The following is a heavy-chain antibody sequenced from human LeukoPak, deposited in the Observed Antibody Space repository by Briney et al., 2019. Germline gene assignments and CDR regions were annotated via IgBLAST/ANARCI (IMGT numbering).Heavy chain of an antibody. J-gene: IGHJ3*02. Sequence: PGGSLRLSCAASGFTFSSYWMSWVRQAPGKGLEWVANIKQDGSEKYYVDSVKGRFTISRDNAKNSLYLQMNSLRAEDTAVYYCARATEFKPTSQDYGDYPHDAFDIWGRGTMVTVSS. V-gene: IGHV3-7*01. CDR1: GFTFSSYW. CDR2: IKQDGSEK. D-gene: IGHD4-17*01. CDR3: ARATEFKPTSQDYGDYPHDAFDI.